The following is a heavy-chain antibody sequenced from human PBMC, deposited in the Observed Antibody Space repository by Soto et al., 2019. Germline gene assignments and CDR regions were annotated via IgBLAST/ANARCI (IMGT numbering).Heavy chain of an antibody. CDR3: TKSSGGSSSVGMDY. CDR1: GFIFKNYA. CDR2: ITRDGYNK. Sequence: SLRLSCAGSGFIFKNYALNWVRQAPGKGLERVASITRDGYNKYYADSVKGRFTISRDNSRDTLSLQMTALTIEDSSVYYCTKSSGGSSSVGMDYWGQGTRVTVSS. V-gene: IGHV3-30*04. J-gene: IGHJ4*02. D-gene: IGHD6-6*01.